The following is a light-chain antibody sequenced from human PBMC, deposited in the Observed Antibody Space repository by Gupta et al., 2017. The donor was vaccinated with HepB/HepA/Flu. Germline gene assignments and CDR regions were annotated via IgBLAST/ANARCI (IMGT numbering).Light chain of an antibody. CDR2: DVS. CDR3: SSYTRSHTVV. CDR1: SSDVGGYNY. J-gene: IGLJ3*02. V-gene: IGLV2-14*01. Sequence: QSALTQPAPVSGSPGQSITISCTGTSSDVGGYNYVSWYQQHPGKAPKLMIYDVSNRPPGVSSRFSGSKAGNTASLTISGLQAEDEADYYCSSYTRSHTVVFGGGTKLTVL.